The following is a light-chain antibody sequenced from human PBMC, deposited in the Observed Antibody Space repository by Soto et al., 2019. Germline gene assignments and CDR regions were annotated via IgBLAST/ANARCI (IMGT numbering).Light chain of an antibody. Sequence: DIVMTQSPLSLPVTPGEPASISCRSSQSLLHSNGYTYLDWYLQKPGQSPQLLIYLGSNRASGVPDRVSGSGSGTDFTLKISRVEAEDVGVYYCMQALQTPYTFGQGNKLEIK. CDR3: MQALQTPYT. CDR2: LGS. CDR1: QSLLHSNGYTY. V-gene: IGKV2-28*01. J-gene: IGKJ2*01.